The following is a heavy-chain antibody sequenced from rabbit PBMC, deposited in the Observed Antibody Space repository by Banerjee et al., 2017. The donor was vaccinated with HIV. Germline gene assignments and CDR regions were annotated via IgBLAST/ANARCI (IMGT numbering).Heavy chain of an antibody. V-gene: IGHV1S45*01. CDR3: ARDMTVGDGYVSFNL. CDR1: GFDFSSSYW. CDR2: TYTDVGSI. J-gene: IGHJ4*01. Sequence: QQQLEESGGDLVKPEGSLTLTCTASGFDFSSSYWICWVRQAPGKGLEWIACTYTDVGSIVYANWAKGRFTISKPSSTTVTLQMTSLTAADTATYFCARDMTVGDGYVSFNLWGQGTLVTVS. D-gene: IGHD6-1*01.